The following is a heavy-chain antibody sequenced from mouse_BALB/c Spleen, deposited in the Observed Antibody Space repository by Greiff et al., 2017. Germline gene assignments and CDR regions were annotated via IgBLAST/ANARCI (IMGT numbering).Heavy chain of an antibody. Sequence: VQLQQSGAELAKPGASVKMSCKASGYTFTSYWMHWVKQRPGQGLEWIGYINPITGYTEYNQKFKDKSTLTADKSSSTAYMQLSSLTAEDSAVYYCAGNGTSLYYFDYWGEGTPLTVSA. D-gene: IGHD1-1*01. CDR2: INPITGYT. CDR3: AGNGTSLYYFDY. V-gene: IGHV1-7*01. CDR1: GYTFTSYW. J-gene: IGHJ2*01.